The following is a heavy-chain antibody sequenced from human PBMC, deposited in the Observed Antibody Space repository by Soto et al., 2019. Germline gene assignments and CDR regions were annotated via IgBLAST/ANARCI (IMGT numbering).Heavy chain of an antibody. V-gene: IGHV4-39*01. D-gene: IGHD6-19*01. CDR2: IYYGGST. Sequence: QLQLQESGPGLVKPSETLSLTCTVSGDSISSRSSYWGWIRQPPGKGLEWIGSIYYGGSTYSNPSLKSRVTMSVDTSQNQFSLKWGSVTAADTAVYYCASLVAGYYGDYWGQGTLVTVSS. CDR1: GDSISSRSSY. CDR3: ASLVAGYYGDY. J-gene: IGHJ4*02.